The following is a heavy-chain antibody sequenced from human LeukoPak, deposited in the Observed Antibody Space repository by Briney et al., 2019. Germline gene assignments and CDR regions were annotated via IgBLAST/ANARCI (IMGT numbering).Heavy chain of an antibody. D-gene: IGHD3-22*01. Sequence: GRSLRLSCAASGFTFSSYGMHWVRQAPGKGLEWVAVLWYDGSNKYYADSVKGRFTISRDNSKNTLYLQMNSLRAEDTAVYYCARDGSPNYYDTPWFDPWGQGTLVTVSS. V-gene: IGHV3-33*01. CDR3: ARDGSPNYYDTPWFDP. CDR1: GFTFSSYG. CDR2: LWYDGSNK. J-gene: IGHJ5*02.